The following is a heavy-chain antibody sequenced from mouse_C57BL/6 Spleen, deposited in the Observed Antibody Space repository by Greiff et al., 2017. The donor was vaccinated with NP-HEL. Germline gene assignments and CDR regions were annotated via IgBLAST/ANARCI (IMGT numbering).Heavy chain of an antibody. CDR2: IRLKSDNYAT. CDR1: GFTFSNYW. J-gene: IGHJ2*01. Sequence: EVKLMESGGGLVQPGGSMKLSCVASGFTFSNYWMNWVRQSPEKGLEWVAQIRLKSDNYATHYAESVKGRFTISRDDSKSSVYLQMNNLRAEDTGIYYCTLQGYYFDYWGQGTTLTVSS. V-gene: IGHV6-3*01. CDR3: TLQGYYFDY.